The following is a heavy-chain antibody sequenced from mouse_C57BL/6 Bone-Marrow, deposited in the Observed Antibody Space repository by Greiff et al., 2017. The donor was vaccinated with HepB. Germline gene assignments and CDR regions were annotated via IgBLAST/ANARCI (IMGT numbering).Heavy chain of an antibody. V-gene: IGHV1-82*01. Sequence: VQLQQSGPELVKPGASVKISCKASGYSFSSSWMNWVKQRPGKGLEWIGRIYPGDGDTNYNGKFKGKATLTADKSSSTAYMQLSSLTSEDSAVYFCARGGYYWGQGTLVTVSA. CDR3: ARGGYY. J-gene: IGHJ3*01. CDR1: GYSFSSSW. CDR2: IYPGDGDT. D-gene: IGHD2-2*01.